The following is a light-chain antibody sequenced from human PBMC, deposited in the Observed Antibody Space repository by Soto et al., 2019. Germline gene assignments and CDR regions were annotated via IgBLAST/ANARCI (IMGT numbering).Light chain of an antibody. V-gene: IGLV2-11*01. CDR2: DVI. CDR3: CSYVGSYSYV. Sequence: QSALTQPRSVSGSPGQSVTVSCIGTSSDVGGYNSVSWYQEHPGKAPKLMIYDVIKRPSGVPDRFSGSKSGNTASLTISGLLAEDEADDYCCSYVGSYSYVFGTGTKVTVL. J-gene: IGLJ1*01. CDR1: SSDVGGYNS.